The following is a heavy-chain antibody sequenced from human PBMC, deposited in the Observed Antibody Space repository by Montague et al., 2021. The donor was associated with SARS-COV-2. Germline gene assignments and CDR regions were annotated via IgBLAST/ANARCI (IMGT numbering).Heavy chain of an antibody. D-gene: IGHD1-26*01. CDR2: VSDGGGTT. J-gene: IGHJ2*01. Sequence: SLRLSCAASGFAFSSYAMSWVRQAPGKGLEWVSIVSDGGGTTYYGDSVKGRFTASRDNSKNTVDLQLNSLRGEDTAVYYCVKGGGTYFHWYFDLWGRGTLVSVSS. CDR1: GFAFSSYA. V-gene: IGHV3-23*01. CDR3: VKGGGTYFHWYFDL.